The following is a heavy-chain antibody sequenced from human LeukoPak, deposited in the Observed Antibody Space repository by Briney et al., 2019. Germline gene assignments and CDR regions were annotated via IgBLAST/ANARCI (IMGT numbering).Heavy chain of an antibody. CDR2: ISGSGGST. V-gene: IGHV3-23*01. CDR3: AKALVRGVISWFDP. D-gene: IGHD3-10*01. Sequence: GGSLRLSCAASGFTFSSYAMSWVRQAPGKGLEWVSAISGSGGSTYYADSVKGRFTISRDNSKNTLYLQMNSLRAEDTTVYYCAKALVRGVISWFDPWGQGTLVTVSS. J-gene: IGHJ5*02. CDR1: GFTFSSYA.